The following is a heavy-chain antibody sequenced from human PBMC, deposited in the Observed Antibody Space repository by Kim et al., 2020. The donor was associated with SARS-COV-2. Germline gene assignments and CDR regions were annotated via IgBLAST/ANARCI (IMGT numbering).Heavy chain of an antibody. CDR3: TTDSGTFYDSSGTRNG. J-gene: IGHJ4*02. V-gene: IGHV3-15*01. D-gene: IGHD3-22*01. Sequence: GGSLRLSCAASGFTFSNAGMSWVRQAPGKGLEWVGLIKNKTDDRTKDYAAPVKGRFTISRDDSKNTLYLQMNSLKTEDADVYDCTTDSGTFYDSSGTRNGWGQRTLVTVSS. CDR1: GFTFSNAG. CDR2: IKNKTDDRTK.